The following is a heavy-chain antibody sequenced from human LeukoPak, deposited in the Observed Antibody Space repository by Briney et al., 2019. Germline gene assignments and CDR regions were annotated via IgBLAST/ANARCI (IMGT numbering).Heavy chain of an antibody. Sequence: ASVKVSCKASGNTFTNYDINWLRQATGEGLEWMGWMNPNSGNTGYAQKFQGRVTMTRNTSISTAYMELSSLRSEDTAAYYCALGYCSSNTCPDYYYYYMDVWGKGTTVTVS. D-gene: IGHD2-2*01. CDR3: ALGYCSSNTCPDYYYYYMDV. J-gene: IGHJ6*03. CDR2: MNPNSGNT. V-gene: IGHV1-8*01. CDR1: GNTFTNYD.